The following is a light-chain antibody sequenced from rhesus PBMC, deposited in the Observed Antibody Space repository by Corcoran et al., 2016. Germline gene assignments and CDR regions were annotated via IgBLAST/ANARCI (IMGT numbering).Light chain of an antibody. Sequence: DIQMTQSPSSLPASVGDRVTITCRASENVNNYLNWYQQKPGIAPKFLIYKTSTSQSGVPSRFSGSGSGTDYTFTISGLQSEDVGTYYFQHNCGNPLPFGGGTKVEIK. CDR1: ENVNNY. CDR3: QHNCGNPLP. V-gene: IGKV1-74*01. J-gene: IGKJ4*01. CDR2: KTS.